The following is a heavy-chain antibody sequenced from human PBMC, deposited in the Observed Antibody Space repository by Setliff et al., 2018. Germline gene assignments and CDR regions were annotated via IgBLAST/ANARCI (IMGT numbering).Heavy chain of an antibody. CDR2: IRNKDNSYTT. CDR3: TTGSVCVGDCYSGRLNY. CDR1: GFTFSAHY. V-gene: IGHV3-72*01. J-gene: IGHJ4*02. Sequence: PGGSLRLSCAASGFTFSAHYMDWLRQAPGKGLEWVGRIRNKDNSYTTEYAAPVKGRFTISRDDSRNTLYLQMNSLKTEDTAVYYCTTGSVCVGDCYSGRLNYWGQGTLVTVSS. D-gene: IGHD2-21*02.